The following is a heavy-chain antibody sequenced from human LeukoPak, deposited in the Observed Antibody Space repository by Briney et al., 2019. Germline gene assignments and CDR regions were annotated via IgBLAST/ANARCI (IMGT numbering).Heavy chain of an antibody. J-gene: IGHJ6*02. V-gene: IGHV3-21*01. D-gene: IGHD4-11*01. Sequence: GGSLRLSCAASGFTFSSYSMNWVRQAPGKGLEWVSSISGSSSYIYYADSVKGRFTISRDNAKNSLYLQMNSLRAEDTAVYYCARDLAVTTSYYYYYGMDVWGQGTTVTVSS. CDR1: GFTFSSYS. CDR3: ARDLAVTTSYYYYYGMDV. CDR2: ISGSSSYI.